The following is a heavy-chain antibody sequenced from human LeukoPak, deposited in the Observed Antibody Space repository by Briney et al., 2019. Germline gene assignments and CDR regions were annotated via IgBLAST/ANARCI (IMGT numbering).Heavy chain of an antibody. J-gene: IGHJ6*02. CDR2: ISSSGSYI. D-gene: IGHD3-16*01. CDR3: ARVKGGSNYYAMDV. CDR1: GFTFSTYA. Sequence: PGGSLRLSCAASGFTFSTYAMNWVRQAPGKGLEWVSSISSSGSYIYYADSVKGRFTISGDNAENSLYLQMNSLYLQMNSLRAEDTAVYYCARVKGGSNYYAMDVWGQGTTVTVSS. V-gene: IGHV3-21*01.